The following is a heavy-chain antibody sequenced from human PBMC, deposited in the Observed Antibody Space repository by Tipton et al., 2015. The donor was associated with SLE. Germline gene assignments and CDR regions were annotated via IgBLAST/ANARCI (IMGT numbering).Heavy chain of an antibody. D-gene: IGHD4-17*01. J-gene: IGHJ4*02. Sequence: TLSLTCAVSGYSISSGYYWGWIRQPPGKGLEWIGSIYYSGSTYYNPSLKSRVTISVDTSKNQFSLKLSSVPAADTAVYYCARHDYGDYGYFDYWGQGTLVTVSS. V-gene: IGHV4-38-2*01. CDR2: IYYSGST. CDR1: GYSISSGYY. CDR3: ARHDYGDYGYFDY.